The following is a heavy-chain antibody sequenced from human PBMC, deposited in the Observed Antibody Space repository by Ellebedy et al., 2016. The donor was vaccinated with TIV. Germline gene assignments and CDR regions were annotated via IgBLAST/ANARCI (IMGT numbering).Heavy chain of an antibody. CDR1: GGTFSSYA. D-gene: IGHD6-13*01. J-gene: IGHJ4*02. CDR3: ARDRPIAAAGGRTFSIDY. CDR2: IIPILGIA. V-gene: IGHV1-69*04. Sequence: AASVKVSCKASGGTFSSYAISWVRQAPGQGLEWMGRIIPILGIANYAQKFQGRVTMTTDTSTSTAYMELRSLRSDDTAVYYCARDRPIAAAGGRTFSIDYWGQGTLVTVSS.